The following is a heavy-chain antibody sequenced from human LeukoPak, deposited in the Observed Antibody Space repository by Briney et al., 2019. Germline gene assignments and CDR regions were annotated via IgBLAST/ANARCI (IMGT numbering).Heavy chain of an antibody. Sequence: GGSLRLSRAASGFTFDSHAMSWVRQGPGKGLEWVSSVTRGGATTWYADSVKGRFTISRDNSKNTLYLQMNSLRAEDTAIYYCTRDHPDCRDISCLLFEYWGQGTLVTVSS. J-gene: IGHJ4*02. CDR3: TRDHPDCRDISCLLFEY. CDR2: VTRGGATT. CDR1: GFTFDSHA. V-gene: IGHV3-23*01. D-gene: IGHD5-24*01.